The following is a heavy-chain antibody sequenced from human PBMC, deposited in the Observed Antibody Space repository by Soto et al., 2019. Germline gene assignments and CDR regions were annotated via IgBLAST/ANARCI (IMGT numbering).Heavy chain of an antibody. CDR2: IVPIYRTA. CDR3: ARDSGAKLSSS. V-gene: IGHV1-69*01. J-gene: IGHJ4*02. CDR1: GGTFSSYR. Sequence: QVQLVQSGAEMRRPGSSVKVSCKASGGTFSSYRINWVRQAPGHGLEWVGGIVPIYRTADYAQKFQGRVTITADESARTAYMELRGLKSQDTAVYYCARDSGAKLSSSWGQGTLVTVSS. D-gene: IGHD6-13*01.